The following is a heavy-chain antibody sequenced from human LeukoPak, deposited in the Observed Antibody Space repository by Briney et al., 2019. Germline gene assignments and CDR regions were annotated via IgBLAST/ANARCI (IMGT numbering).Heavy chain of an antibody. CDR2: IYYSGST. CDR1: GGSISSYY. CDR3: ATGIAVAGTPFDY. J-gene: IGHJ4*02. D-gene: IGHD6-19*01. Sequence: SETLSLTCTVSGGSISSYYWSWIRQPPGTGLEWIGYIYYSGSTNYNPSLKSRVTISVDTSKNQFSLKLSSVTAADTAVYYCATGIAVAGTPFDYWGQGTLVTVSS. V-gene: IGHV4-59*01.